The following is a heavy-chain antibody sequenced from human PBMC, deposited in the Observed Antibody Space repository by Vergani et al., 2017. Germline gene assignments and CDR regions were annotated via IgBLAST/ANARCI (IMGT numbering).Heavy chain of an antibody. CDR1: GYTFTSYD. V-gene: IGHV1-8*01. J-gene: IGHJ3*02. CDR2: MNPNSGNT. D-gene: IGHD6-6*01. Sequence: QVQLVQSGSEVKKPGASVKVSCKASGYTFTSYDINWVRQATGQGLEWMGWMNPNSGNTGYAQKFQGRVTMTRNTSISTAYRELSSLRSEDTAVYYCARGIFSSSSKAFDIWGQGTMVTVSS. CDR3: ARGIFSSSSKAFDI.